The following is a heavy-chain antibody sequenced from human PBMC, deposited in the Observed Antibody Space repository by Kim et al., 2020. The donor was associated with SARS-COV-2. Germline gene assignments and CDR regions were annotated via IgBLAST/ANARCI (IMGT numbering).Heavy chain of an antibody. CDR1: GFTFSSYA. V-gene: IGHV3-30-3*01. D-gene: IGHD6-13*01. CDR2: ISYDGSNK. Sequence: GGSLRLSCAASGFTFSSYAMHWVRQAPGKGLEWVAVISYDGSNKYYADSVKGRFTISRDNSKNTLYLQMNSLRAEDTAVYYCARGGYSSSWYYTDYWGQGTLVTVSS. J-gene: IGHJ4*02. CDR3: ARGGYSSSWYYTDY.